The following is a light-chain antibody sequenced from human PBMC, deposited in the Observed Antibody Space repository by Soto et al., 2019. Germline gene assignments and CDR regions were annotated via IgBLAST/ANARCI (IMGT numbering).Light chain of an antibody. CDR1: QSISSW. CDR3: LQYSTYWT. Sequence: DIPMTQSPSTLSASVGDRVIITCRASQSISSWLAWYQQKPGKAPKLLIYKASTLESGVTSRFSGSGSGTEFTLTISSLQPDDFATYYCLQYSTYWTFGQGTKVEIK. V-gene: IGKV1-5*03. J-gene: IGKJ1*01. CDR2: KAS.